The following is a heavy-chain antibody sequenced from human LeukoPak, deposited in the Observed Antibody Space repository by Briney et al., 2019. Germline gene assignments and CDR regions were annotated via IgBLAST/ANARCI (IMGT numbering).Heavy chain of an antibody. Sequence: PGGSLRLSCAVSGLIFRSYWMSWVRQAPGKGLEWVANINQDGSEKYFVDSVKGRFTISRDNAKNSLHLQMNTLRAEDTAVYYCAKIVGATDYYYYMDVWGKGTTVTVSS. V-gene: IGHV3-7*03. J-gene: IGHJ6*03. CDR2: INQDGSEK. CDR1: GLIFRSYW. CDR3: AKIVGATDYYYYMDV. D-gene: IGHD1-26*01.